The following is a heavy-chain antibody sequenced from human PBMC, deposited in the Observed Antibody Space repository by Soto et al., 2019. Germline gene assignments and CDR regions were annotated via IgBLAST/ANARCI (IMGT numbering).Heavy chain of an antibody. Sequence: ASVKVSCKASGYTFTVYYMHWVRQAPGQGLEWMGWINPKSGGTMYPQKFQGRVTMTWDTSISTAYMAPTRLRSDDTAVYYCARDLAKGGGSAGFDYWGQGPLVPVSS. V-gene: IGHV1-2*02. CDR2: INPKSGGT. CDR1: GYTFTVYY. D-gene: IGHD1-26*01. J-gene: IGHJ4*02. CDR3: ARDLAKGGGSAGFDY.